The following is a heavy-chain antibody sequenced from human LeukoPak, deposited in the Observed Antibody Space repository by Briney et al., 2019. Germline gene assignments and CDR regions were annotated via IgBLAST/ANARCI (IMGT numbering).Heavy chain of an antibody. V-gene: IGHV3-48*03. Sequence: GGSLRLSCAASGFTFSSYEMNWVRQAPGKGLEWVSYISSSGSTIYYADSVKGRFTISRDNAKNSLYLQMNSLRAEDTAVYYCARDYDILTGYPDPIDYWGQGTLVTVSS. D-gene: IGHD3-9*01. CDR2: ISSSGSTI. J-gene: IGHJ4*02. CDR1: GFTFSSYE. CDR3: ARDYDILTGYPDPIDY.